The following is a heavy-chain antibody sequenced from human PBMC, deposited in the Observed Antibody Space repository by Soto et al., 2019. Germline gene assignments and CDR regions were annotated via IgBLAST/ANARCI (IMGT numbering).Heavy chain of an antibody. V-gene: IGHV4-59*08. CDR1: GGSISNYY. Sequence: SETLSLTCTVSGGSISNYYWSWIRQPPGRGLEWIGHIFYSGSTNYNPSLKSRVTISVDTSKNQFSLKLSSVTAADTAVYYCARLPPATGMDVWGQGTTVTVSS. CDR2: IFYSGST. J-gene: IGHJ6*02. CDR3: ARLPPATGMDV.